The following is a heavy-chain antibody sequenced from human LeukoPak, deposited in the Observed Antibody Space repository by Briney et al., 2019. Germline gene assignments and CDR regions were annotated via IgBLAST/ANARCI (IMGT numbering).Heavy chain of an antibody. D-gene: IGHD3-16*02. J-gene: IGHJ4*02. CDR2: ISAYNGNT. Sequence: ASVKVSCKASGYTFTGYYMHWVRQAPGQGLEWMGWISAYNGNTNYAQKLQGRVTMTTDTSTSTAYMELRSLRSDDTAVYYCARAWDVNLGDYVWGSYRYLLDYWGQGTLVTVSS. CDR3: ARAWDVNLGDYVWGSYRYLLDY. V-gene: IGHV1-18*04. CDR1: GYTFTGYY.